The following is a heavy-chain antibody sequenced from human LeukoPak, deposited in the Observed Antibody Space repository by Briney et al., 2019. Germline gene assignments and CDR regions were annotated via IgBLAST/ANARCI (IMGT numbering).Heavy chain of an antibody. CDR3: ARDSWPEVVRFDY. CDR1: GGSISGYY. V-gene: IGHV4-59*12. D-gene: IGHD1-14*01. Sequence: SETLSLTCTVSGGSISGYYWSWSRQPPGKGVEWIGNLFHTRGAWYKSSLKSRVTTSVDTSKNEFSLRLSSVTAADTAVYFCARDSWPEVVRFDYWGQGTLVTVSS. CDR2: LFHTRGA. J-gene: IGHJ4*02.